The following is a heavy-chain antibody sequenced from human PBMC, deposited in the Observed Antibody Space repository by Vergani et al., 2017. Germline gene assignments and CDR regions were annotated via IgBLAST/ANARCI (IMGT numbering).Heavy chain of an antibody. CDR1: GFIFSDHY. V-gene: IGHV3-23*04. Sequence: EVQVVESGGGLVQPGGSLRLSCAASGFIFSDHYMDWVRQAPGKGLEWVSSVSGSIATPYYADSVKGRFIISRDNSKNTLFLHMNSLRPEDTAVYYCAKVCRSEVADTFGAFDIWRQGTMVTVSS. D-gene: IGHD6-19*01. CDR3: AKVCRSEVADTFGAFDI. CDR2: VSGSIATP. J-gene: IGHJ3*02.